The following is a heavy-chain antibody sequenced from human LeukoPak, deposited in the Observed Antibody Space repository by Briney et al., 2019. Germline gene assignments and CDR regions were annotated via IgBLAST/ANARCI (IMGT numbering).Heavy chain of an antibody. CDR3: ARDGVNYYDISGYDI. CDR2: IYYSGTT. D-gene: IGHD3-22*01. V-gene: IGHV4-59*01. Sequence: SETLSLTCTVSGGSISSGYWSWIRQPPGKGLEWIGYIYYSGTTNYNPSLKSRVTISVDTSKNQFSLKLSSVTAADTAVYYCARDGVNYYDISGYDIWGRGTLVTVSS. CDR1: GGSISSGY. J-gene: IGHJ4*02.